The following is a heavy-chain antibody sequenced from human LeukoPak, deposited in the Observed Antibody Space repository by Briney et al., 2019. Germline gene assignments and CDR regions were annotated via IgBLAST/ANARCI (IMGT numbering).Heavy chain of an antibody. Sequence: SETLSLTCTVSGGSISSGYYWSWIRQPPGKGLEWIGEINHSGSTNYNPSLKSRVTISVDTSKNQFSLKLSSVTAADTAVYYCARGPRRSSRSFGYWGQGTLVTVSS. CDR3: ARGPRRSSRSFGY. V-gene: IGHV4-34*01. J-gene: IGHJ4*02. CDR2: INHSGST. CDR1: GGSISSGYY. D-gene: IGHD6-13*01.